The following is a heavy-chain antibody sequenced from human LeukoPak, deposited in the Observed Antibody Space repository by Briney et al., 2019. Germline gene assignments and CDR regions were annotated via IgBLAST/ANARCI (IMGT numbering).Heavy chain of an antibody. V-gene: IGHV6-1*01. CDR3: ARGAYDILTGYQTASFDY. CDR2: TYYRSKWYN. J-gene: IGHJ4*02. CDR1: GDSASSNSAA. D-gene: IGHD3-9*01. Sequence: SQTLSLTCAISGDSASSNSAAWNWIRQSPSRGLEWLGRTYYRSKWYNDYAVSVKSRITINPDTSKNQFSLQLNSVTPEDTAVYYCARGAYDILTGYQTASFDYWGQGTLVTVSS.